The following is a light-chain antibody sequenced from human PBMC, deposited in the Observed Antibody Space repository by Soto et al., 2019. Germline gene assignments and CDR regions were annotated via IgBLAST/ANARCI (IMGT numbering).Light chain of an antibody. CDR2: DAS. Sequence: DIQMTQSPSTLSASVGDRVTITCRASQSISSWLAWYQQKPGKAPKLLIYDASSLESGVPSRFRGSGSGTEFTLPVSSLQPDDFATYYCQQYNSYSWTFCQGTKVEI. J-gene: IGKJ1*01. V-gene: IGKV1-5*01. CDR3: QQYNSYSWT. CDR1: QSISSW.